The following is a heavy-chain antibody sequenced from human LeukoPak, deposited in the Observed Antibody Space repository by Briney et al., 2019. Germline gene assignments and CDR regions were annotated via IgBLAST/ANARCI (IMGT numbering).Heavy chain of an antibody. Sequence: GGSLRLSCAASGFTFSSYAMSWVRQAPGKGLEYVSGISSNGGSTYYADSVKGRFTISRDNSKNTVYLQMSSLRAEDTAVYYCVKAYYYASGSNDWFDPWGQGALVTVSS. CDR3: VKAYYYASGSNDWFDP. D-gene: IGHD3-10*01. CDR2: ISSNGGST. V-gene: IGHV3-64D*06. CDR1: GFTFSSYA. J-gene: IGHJ5*02.